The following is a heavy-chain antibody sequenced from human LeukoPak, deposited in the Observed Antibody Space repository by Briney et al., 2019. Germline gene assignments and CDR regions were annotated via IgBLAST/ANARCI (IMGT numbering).Heavy chain of an antibody. Sequence: GGSLRLSCAASGFTFSSYSMNWVRQAPGKGLEWVSYISSSGSTIYYADSVKGRFTISRDNAKNSLYLQMNSLRAEDTAVYYCARIAVAGKTPYFDYWGQGTLVTVSS. CDR2: ISSSGSTI. CDR1: GFTFSSYS. J-gene: IGHJ4*02. D-gene: IGHD6-19*01. CDR3: ARIAVAGKTPYFDY. V-gene: IGHV3-48*04.